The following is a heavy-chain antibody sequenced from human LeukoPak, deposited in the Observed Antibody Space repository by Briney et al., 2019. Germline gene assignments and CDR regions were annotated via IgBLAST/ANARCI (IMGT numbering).Heavy chain of an antibody. D-gene: IGHD3-10*01. CDR3: ARVMETYYYGSGSYGMDV. CDR1: GFTFSSYG. J-gene: IGHJ6*02. V-gene: IGHV3-33*08. CDR2: IWYGGSNK. Sequence: GGSLRLSCAASGFTFSSYGMHWVRQAPGKGLEWVAVIWYGGSNKYYADSVKGRFTISRDNSKNTLYLQMNSLRAEDTAVYYCARVMETYYYGSGSYGMDVWGQGTTVTVSS.